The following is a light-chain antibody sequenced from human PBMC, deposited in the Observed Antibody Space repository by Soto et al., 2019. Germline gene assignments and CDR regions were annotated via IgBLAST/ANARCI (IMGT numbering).Light chain of an antibody. V-gene: IGKV1-5*01. J-gene: IGKJ1*01. Sequence: DIQMTQSPSALSASVGDMVTITCRASQSIKTWLAWYQRKPGRAPNLLIYDASSLQSGVPSRFSGSGSGTEFTLTISSLQPDDSATYYCQQYESYSWTFGQGTKVDIK. CDR2: DAS. CDR3: QQYESYSWT. CDR1: QSIKTW.